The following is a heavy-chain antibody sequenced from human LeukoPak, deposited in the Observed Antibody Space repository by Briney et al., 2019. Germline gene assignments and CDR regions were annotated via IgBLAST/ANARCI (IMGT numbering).Heavy chain of an antibody. CDR3: ARGCSGYALPFDI. CDR2: INHSGST. D-gene: IGHD5-12*01. Sequence: SETLSLTCAVYGGSFSGYYWSWIRQPPGKGLEWIGEINHSGSTNYNPSLKSRVTISVDTSKNQFSLKLSSVTAADTAVYYCARGCSGYALPFDIWGQGTMVTVSS. CDR1: GGSFSGYY. V-gene: IGHV4-34*01. J-gene: IGHJ3*02.